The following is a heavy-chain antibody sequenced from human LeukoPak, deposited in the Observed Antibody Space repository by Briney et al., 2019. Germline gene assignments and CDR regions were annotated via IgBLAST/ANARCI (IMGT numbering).Heavy chain of an antibody. Sequence: GGSLRLSCAASGFTFSSYSMNWVRQAPGKGLEWVSSISSTSSYTFYTDSVKGRFTISRDNAKNSLYLQMNSLRAEDTAVYYCAREAQGYSYGYAYYYGMDVWGQGTTVTVSS. D-gene: IGHD5-18*01. CDR1: GFTFSSYS. J-gene: IGHJ6*02. CDR3: AREAQGYSYGYAYYYGMDV. CDR2: ISSTSSYT. V-gene: IGHV3-21*01.